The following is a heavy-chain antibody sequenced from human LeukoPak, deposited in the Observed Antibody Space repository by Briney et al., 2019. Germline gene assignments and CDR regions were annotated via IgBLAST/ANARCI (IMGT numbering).Heavy chain of an antibody. CDR1: GGSISSHY. CDR2: ISTTGTN. Sequence: PSETLSLTCIVSGGSISSHYWSWIRQPAGKGLEWIGRISTTGTNNYNTALKSRVTMSVGTSKNHFSLKLSSVTAADTAVYFCARERRDGYRRFDYWGQGTLVTVSS. J-gene: IGHJ4*02. V-gene: IGHV4-4*07. CDR3: ARERRDGYRRFDY. D-gene: IGHD5-24*01.